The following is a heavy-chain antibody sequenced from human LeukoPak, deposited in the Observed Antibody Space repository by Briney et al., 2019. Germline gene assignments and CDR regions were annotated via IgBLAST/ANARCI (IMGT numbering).Heavy chain of an antibody. Sequence: GASVKVSCKASGYTFTSNYIHWVRQAPGQGLEWMGMIYPRDGSTSYAQKFQGRVTVTRDTSTSTVHMELSGLRSEDTAVYYCARESRGYSYGFFHFDYWGQGTLVTVSS. J-gene: IGHJ4*02. V-gene: IGHV1-46*01. CDR3: ARESRGYSYGFFHFDY. CDR1: GYTFTSNY. D-gene: IGHD5-18*01. CDR2: IYPRDGST.